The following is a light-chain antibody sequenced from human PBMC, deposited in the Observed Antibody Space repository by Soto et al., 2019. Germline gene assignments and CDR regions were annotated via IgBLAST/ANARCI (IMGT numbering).Light chain of an antibody. J-gene: IGKJ4*01. V-gene: IGKV1-12*01. CDR1: QSISSW. CDR3: QQGNSFPHT. Sequence: DIQMTQSPSTLSASVGDRVTITCRASQSISSWLAWFQQKPGEAPRLLIYAASTLDSGVPSRFSGSGSGTDFTLTISTLQPEDFATYYSQQGNSFPHTFGGGTKVEIK. CDR2: AAS.